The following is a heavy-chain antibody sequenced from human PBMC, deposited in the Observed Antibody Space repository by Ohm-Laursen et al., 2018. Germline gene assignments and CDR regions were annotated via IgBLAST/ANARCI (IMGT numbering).Heavy chain of an antibody. D-gene: IGHD5-18*01. CDR2: ISYDGSNK. Sequence: SLRLSCAASGFTFSSYGMHWVRQAPGKGLEWVAVISYDGSNKYYADSVKGRFTISRDNSKNTLYLQMNSLRAEDTAVYYCARDFLGGYGNFDYWGQGTQVTVSS. V-gene: IGHV3-30*03. CDR1: GFTFSSYG. J-gene: IGHJ4*02. CDR3: ARDFLGGYGNFDY.